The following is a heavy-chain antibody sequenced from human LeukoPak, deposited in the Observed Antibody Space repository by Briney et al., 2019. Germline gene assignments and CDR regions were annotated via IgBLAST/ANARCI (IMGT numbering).Heavy chain of an antibody. J-gene: IGHJ3*02. CDR3: ARDQISINALDI. CDR2: ISHTGST. V-gene: IGHV4-59*11. CDR1: GASINGHY. Sequence: PSETLSLTCIVSGASINGHYWSWVRQSPEKGLEWIGYISHTGSTNYNPFLKSRVTMSVDTSKKQFSLKLSSVTAADTAIYYCARDQISINALDIWGQGTLVTVSS. D-gene: IGHD3-10*01.